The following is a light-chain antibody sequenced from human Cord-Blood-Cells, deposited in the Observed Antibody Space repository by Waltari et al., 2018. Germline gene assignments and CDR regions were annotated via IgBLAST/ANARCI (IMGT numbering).Light chain of an antibody. CDR3: QSYDSSLSGYV. Sequence: QSVLTPPPSVSAAPGPRVTITCTGGGSNIGAGYDVHWYQQLPGTAPKLLIYGNSNRPSGVPDRVSGSKSGTSASLAISGLQAEDEADYNCQSYDSSLSGYVFGTGTKVTVL. V-gene: IGLV1-40*01. CDR1: GSNIGAGYD. J-gene: IGLJ1*01. CDR2: GNS.